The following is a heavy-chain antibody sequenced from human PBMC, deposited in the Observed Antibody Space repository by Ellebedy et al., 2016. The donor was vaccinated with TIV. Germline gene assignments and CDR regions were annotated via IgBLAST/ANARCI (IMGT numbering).Heavy chain of an antibody. V-gene: IGHV1-18*01. CDR3: ARDGPWGYHWLDP. Sequence: AASVKVSCKASGYTFTSYGISWVRQAPGQGLEWMGWINPYNGNTNYVQKLQDRVTMTTDTSTSTAYMELRSLRSDDAAVDYCARDGPWGYHWLDPWGQGTLVTVSS. CDR2: INPYNGNT. D-gene: IGHD3-16*02. J-gene: IGHJ5*02. CDR1: GYTFTSYG.